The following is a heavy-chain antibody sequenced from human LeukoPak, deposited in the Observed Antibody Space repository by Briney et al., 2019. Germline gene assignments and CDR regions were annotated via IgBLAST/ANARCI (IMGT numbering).Heavy chain of an antibody. CDR1: GDSVSRDSIA. CDR3: ARAFDSAYDSPFDY. J-gene: IGHJ4*02. Sequence: SQTLSLTCAISGDSVSRDSIAWNWIRQSPSRGLEWLGRTYSRSSKWSHDFASSVKTRITTNSDTSKNQFSLHLNSATPEDTAVYYCARAFDSAYDSPFDYWGQGALVTVSS. D-gene: IGHD5-12*01. V-gene: IGHV6-1*01. CDR2: TYSRSSKWSH.